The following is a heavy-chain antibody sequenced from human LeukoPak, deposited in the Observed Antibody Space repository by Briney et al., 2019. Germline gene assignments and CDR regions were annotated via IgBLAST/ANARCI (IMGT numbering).Heavy chain of an antibody. Sequence: SETLSLTCAVYGGSFSGYYWSWIRQPPGKGLEWIGEINHSGSTNYNPSLKSRVTISVDTSKNQFSLKLSSVTAADTAVYYCASHSLPGTTPFDYWGQGTLVTVSS. CDR3: ASHSLPGTTPFDY. J-gene: IGHJ4*02. D-gene: IGHD1-1*01. V-gene: IGHV4-34*01. CDR2: INHSGST. CDR1: GGSFSGYY.